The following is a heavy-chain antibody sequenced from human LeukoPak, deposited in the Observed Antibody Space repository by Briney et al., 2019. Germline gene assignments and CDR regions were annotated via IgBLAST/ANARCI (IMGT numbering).Heavy chain of an antibody. J-gene: IGHJ3*02. CDR1: GFTFSSYW. D-gene: IGHD2-15*01. V-gene: IGHV3-7*01. Sequence: GGSLRLSCAASGFTFSSYWMSWVRQAPGKGLEWVANIKQDGSEKYYVDSVEGRFTISRDNAKNSLYLQMNSLRAEDTAVYYCARYCSGGSCYFASDIWGQGTMVTVSS. CDR3: ARYCSGGSCYFASDI. CDR2: IKQDGSEK.